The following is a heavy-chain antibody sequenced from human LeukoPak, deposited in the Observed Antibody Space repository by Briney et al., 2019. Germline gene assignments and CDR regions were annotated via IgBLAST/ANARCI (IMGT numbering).Heavy chain of an antibody. CDR2: IYYSGST. CDR1: GGSFSSGDYY. Sequence: SQTLSLTCTVSGGSFSSGDYYWSWIRQPPGKGLEWIGYIYYSGSTYYKPSLKSRVTISVDTSKNQFSLKLSSVTAADTAVYYCARDVSGLRFFDYWGQGTLVTVSS. V-gene: IGHV4-30-4*01. CDR3: ARDVSGLRFFDY. J-gene: IGHJ4*02. D-gene: IGHD4-17*01.